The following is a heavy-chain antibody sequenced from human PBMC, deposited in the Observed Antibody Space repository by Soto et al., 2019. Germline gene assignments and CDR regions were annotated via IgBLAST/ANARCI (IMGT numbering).Heavy chain of an antibody. D-gene: IGHD5-12*01. J-gene: IGHJ6*03. Sequence: GGSLRLSCAASGFTFSSYGMHWVRQAPGKGLEWVAVIWYDGSNKYYADSVKGRFTISRDNSKNTLYLQMNSLRAEDTAVYYCARDPSGYDYYYCYFMDVWGKGTPVTVSS. CDR3: ARDPSGYDYYYCYFMDV. CDR1: GFTFSSYG. CDR2: IWYDGSNK. V-gene: IGHV3-33*01.